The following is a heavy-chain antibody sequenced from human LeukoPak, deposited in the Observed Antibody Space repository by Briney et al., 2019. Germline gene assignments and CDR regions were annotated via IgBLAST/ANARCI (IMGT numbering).Heavy chain of an antibody. CDR3: AREVRGNAATAFDI. D-gene: IGHD2-15*01. J-gene: IGHJ3*02. CDR1: GYTFTGYY. CDR2: INPNSGGT. V-gene: IGHV1-2*02. Sequence: ASEKVSCKASGYTFTGYYMHWVRQAPGQGLEWMGWINPNSGGTNYAQKFQGRVTMTRDTSISTAYMELSRLRSDDTAVYYCAREVRGNAATAFDIWGQGTMVTVSS.